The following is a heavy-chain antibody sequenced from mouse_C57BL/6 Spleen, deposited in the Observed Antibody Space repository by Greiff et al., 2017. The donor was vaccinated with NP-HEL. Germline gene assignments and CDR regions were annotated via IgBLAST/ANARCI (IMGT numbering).Heavy chain of an antibody. CDR1: GYTFTSYW. J-gene: IGHJ2*01. V-gene: IGHV1-69*01. CDR3: ARGTPYFDY. CDR2: IDPSDSYP. D-gene: IGHD3-3*01. Sequence: VQLQQPGAELVMPGASVKLSCKASGYTFTSYWMHWVKQRPGQGLEWIGEIDPSDSYPNYNQKFKGKSTLTVDKSSSTAYMQLSSLTSEDSAVYYCARGTPYFDYWGQGTTLTVSS.